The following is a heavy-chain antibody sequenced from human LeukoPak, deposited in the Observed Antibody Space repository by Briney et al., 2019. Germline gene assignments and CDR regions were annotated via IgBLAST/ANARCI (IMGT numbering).Heavy chain of an antibody. J-gene: IGHJ4*02. Sequence: SETLSLTCTVSGGSISSGDYYWSWIRQPPGKGLEWIGYIYYSGSTHYNPSLKSRVVISVDTSKNQFSLKLSSVTAADTAVYYCAREMFHDYVWGSYRHFDYWGQGTLVTVSS. CDR3: AREMFHDYVWGSYRHFDY. CDR1: GGSISSGDYY. CDR2: IYYSGST. V-gene: IGHV4-30-4*01. D-gene: IGHD3-16*02.